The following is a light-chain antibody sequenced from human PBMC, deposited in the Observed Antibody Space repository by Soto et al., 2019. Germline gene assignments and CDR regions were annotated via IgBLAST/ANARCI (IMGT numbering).Light chain of an antibody. CDR2: KIS. J-gene: IGKJ1*01. CDR1: QSLVHSDENTY. Sequence: VMTQTPLSSPVTLGQPASISCRSSQSLVHSDENTYLSWLQQRPGQPPRLLIYKISKRFSGVPDRFSGSGAGTDFTLKISRVEAEDVGVYYCMQATQFPWTFGQGTKVEIK. CDR3: MQATQFPWT. V-gene: IGKV2-24*01.